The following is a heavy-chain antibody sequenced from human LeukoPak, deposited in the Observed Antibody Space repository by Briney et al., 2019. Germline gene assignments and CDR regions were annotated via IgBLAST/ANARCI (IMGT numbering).Heavy chain of an antibody. CDR1: GGSISSYY. J-gene: IGHJ6*02. Sequence: SETLSLTCTVSGGSISSYYWSWIRQPPGKGLEWIGYICYSGSTNYNPSLKSRVTISVDTSKNQFSLKLSSVTAADTAVYYCARTGRLKGLSQMDVWGQGTTVTVSS. V-gene: IGHV4-59*01. D-gene: IGHD1-14*01. CDR2: ICYSGST. CDR3: ARTGRLKGLSQMDV.